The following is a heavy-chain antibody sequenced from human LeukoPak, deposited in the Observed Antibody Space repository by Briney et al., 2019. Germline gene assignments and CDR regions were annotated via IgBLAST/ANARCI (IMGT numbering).Heavy chain of an antibody. Sequence: GGSLRLSCAASGFTVSTNYMSWVRQAPGKGLEWVSLISSGGSTYYADSVKGRFIISRDNSKNTLYLQMNGLRADDTAVYYCARDGDNDAFDIWGQGTMVTVSS. CDR1: GFTVSTNY. CDR2: ISSGGST. J-gene: IGHJ3*02. CDR3: ARDGDNDAFDI. V-gene: IGHV3-66*01. D-gene: IGHD2-21*02.